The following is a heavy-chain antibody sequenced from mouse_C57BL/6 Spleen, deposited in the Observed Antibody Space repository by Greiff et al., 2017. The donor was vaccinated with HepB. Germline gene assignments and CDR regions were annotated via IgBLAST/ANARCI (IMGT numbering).Heavy chain of an antibody. D-gene: IGHD1-1*01. J-gene: IGHJ2*01. CDR2: INPSSGYT. CDR3: ARTLITTSFDY. Sequence: VKLMESGAELARPGASVKMSCKASGYTFTSYTMHWVKQRPGQGLEWIGYINPSSGYTKYNQKFKDKATLTADKSSSTAYMQLSSLTSEDSAVYYCARTLITTSFDYWGQGTTLTVSS. CDR1: GYTFTSYT. V-gene: IGHV1-4*01.